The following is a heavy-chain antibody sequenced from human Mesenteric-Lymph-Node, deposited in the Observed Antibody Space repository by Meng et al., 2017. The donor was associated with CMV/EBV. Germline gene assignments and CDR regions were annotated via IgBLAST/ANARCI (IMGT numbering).Heavy chain of an antibody. J-gene: IGHJ4*02. CDR3: ARGSVGYYGSGSPTSLTYFDY. D-gene: IGHD3-10*01. Sequence: GYYWSGISQPPGKGLEWIGEINHSGSTNYNPSLKSRVTISVDTSKNQFSLKLSSVTAADTAVYYCARGSVGYYGSGSPTSLTYFDYWGQGTLVTVSS. CDR1: GYY. V-gene: IGHV4-34*01. CDR2: INHSGST.